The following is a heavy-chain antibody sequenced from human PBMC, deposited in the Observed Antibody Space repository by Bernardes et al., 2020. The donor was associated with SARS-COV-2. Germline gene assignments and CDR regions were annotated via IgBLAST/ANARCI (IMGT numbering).Heavy chain of an antibody. CDR1: GFSFDDYA. J-gene: IGHJ6*02. D-gene: IGHD3-22*01. CDR2: ISWNSGTI. CDR3: AKDDSSGTYYYYGMDV. Sequence: GWSLRLSCAASGFSFDDYAMHWVRQAPGKGLEWVSGISWNSGTIGYADSVKGRFTISRDNAKNSLYLQMNSLRAEDTALYYCAKDDSSGTYYYYGMDVWGQGTTVTVSS. V-gene: IGHV3-9*01.